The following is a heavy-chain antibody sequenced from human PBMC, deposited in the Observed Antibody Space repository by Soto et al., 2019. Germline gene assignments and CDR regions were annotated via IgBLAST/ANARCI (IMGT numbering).Heavy chain of an antibody. CDR1: RFTFSTYE. J-gene: IGHJ4*02. CDR2: ISSSGNTV. V-gene: IGHV3-48*03. Sequence: GGSLRLSCAASRFTFSTYEMNWVRQAPGKGLEWVSYISSSGNTVYYADSVKGRFTISRDNTRNSLYLQMNSLRDEDTALYYCVRYCSTTLCNGVATRTFDYWGQGTLVTVSS. D-gene: IGHD2-2*01. CDR3: VRYCSTTLCNGVATRTFDY.